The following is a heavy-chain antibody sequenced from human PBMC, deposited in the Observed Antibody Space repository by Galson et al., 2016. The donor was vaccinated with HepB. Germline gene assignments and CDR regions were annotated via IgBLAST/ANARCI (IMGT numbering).Heavy chain of an antibody. CDR2: ITDDGSET. J-gene: IGHJ4*02. CDR1: GFIFSNYC. D-gene: IGHD5/OR15-5a*01. V-gene: IGHV3-7*03. Sequence: SLRLSCAASGFIFSNYCMTWVRQAPGRGLEWVANITDDGSETFYVDSVKGRFTISRDNAKNTLYLQMNSLGAEDTAVYYCTRIVSLWGQGTLVTVSS. CDR3: TRIVSL.